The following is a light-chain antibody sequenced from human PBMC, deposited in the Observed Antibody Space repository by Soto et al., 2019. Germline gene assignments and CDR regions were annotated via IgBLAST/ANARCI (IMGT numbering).Light chain of an antibody. CDR1: QNINNY. CDR2: DAS. Sequence: DIQMTQSPSSVSASVGDRATITCRASQNINNYLNWYQQKPGRAPKLLIYDASNLEAGVPSRFRGSGSGTDFTFTISRLQPEDIATYYCQQYENLPTFGQGTRLENK. V-gene: IGKV1-33*01. CDR3: QQYENLPT. J-gene: IGKJ5*01.